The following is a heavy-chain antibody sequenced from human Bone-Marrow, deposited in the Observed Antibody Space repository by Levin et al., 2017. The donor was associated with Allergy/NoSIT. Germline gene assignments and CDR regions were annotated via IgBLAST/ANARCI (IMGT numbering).Heavy chain of an antibody. J-gene: IGHJ6*02. CDR2: IWYDGSNK. Sequence: PGESLKISCAASGFTFSSYGMHWVRQAPGKGLEWVAVIWYDGSNKYYADSVKGRFTISRDNSKNTLYLQMNSLRAEDTAVYYCAREAGSGSYLVYYYGMDVWGQGTTVTVSS. D-gene: IGHD3-10*01. CDR3: AREAGSGSYLVYYYGMDV. V-gene: IGHV3-33*01. CDR1: GFTFSSYG.